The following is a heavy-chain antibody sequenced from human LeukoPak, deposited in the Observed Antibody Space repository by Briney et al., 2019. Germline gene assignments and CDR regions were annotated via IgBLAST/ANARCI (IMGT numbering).Heavy chain of an antibody. CDR2: ISSSSSYI. Sequence: GGSLRLSCAASGFTFSSYIMNWVRQAPGKGLEWVSSISSSSSYIYYADSVRGRFTISRDNAKNSLYLQINSLRAEDTAVYCCARSGIAAAGTGYYYGMDVWGQGTTVTVSS. CDR1: GFTFSSYI. V-gene: IGHV3-21*01. D-gene: IGHD6-13*01. CDR3: ARSGIAAAGTGYYYGMDV. J-gene: IGHJ6*02.